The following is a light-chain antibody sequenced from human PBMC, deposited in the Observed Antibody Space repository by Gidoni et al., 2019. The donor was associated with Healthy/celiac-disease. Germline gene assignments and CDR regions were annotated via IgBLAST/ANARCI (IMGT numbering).Light chain of an antibody. J-gene: IGKJ1*01. V-gene: IGKV1-5*03. CDR1: QSISSW. CDR3: QQYNSYPWT. CDR2: KAS. Sequence: DIQMTQSPSTLSASVGDRVTITCRASQSISSWLAWYQQKPGKAPKLLIYKASSLESGVPSRCSGSGSGTEFTLTISSLQPEDFATYYCQQYNSYPWTFGQGTKVEIK.